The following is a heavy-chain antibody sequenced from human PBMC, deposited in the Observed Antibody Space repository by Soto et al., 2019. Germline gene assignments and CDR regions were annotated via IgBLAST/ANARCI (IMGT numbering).Heavy chain of an antibody. CDR3: AKDLGYSYGGFFDY. CDR1: GCIFSNYG. V-gene: IGHV3-30*18. D-gene: IGHD5-18*01. CDR2: VSSAGSTK. Sequence: PGGSLRLSCAASGCIFSNYGMHWVRQAPGKGLEWVAVVSSAGSTKYYADSVKGRFTISRDKSKNTVFLQMNSLRAEDTAVYYCAKDLGYSYGGFFDYWGQGTLVTVSS. J-gene: IGHJ4*02.